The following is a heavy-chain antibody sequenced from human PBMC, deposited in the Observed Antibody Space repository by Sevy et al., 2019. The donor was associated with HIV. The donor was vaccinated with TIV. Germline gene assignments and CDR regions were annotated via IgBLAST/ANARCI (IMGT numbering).Heavy chain of an antibody. J-gene: IGHJ4*02. D-gene: IGHD7-27*01. CDR3: ARGMTWGSTSDY. V-gene: IGHV4-59*01. Sequence: LLQASETLSLTCTVSGGSMNSYFWSWIRQPPGKGLEWIGYIYYSGSTYYNPSLKSRVTISIDTSKNQVSLQLSSVTAADTAVYYCARGMTWGSTSDYWGQGTLVTVSS. CDR1: GGSMNSYF. CDR2: IYYSGST.